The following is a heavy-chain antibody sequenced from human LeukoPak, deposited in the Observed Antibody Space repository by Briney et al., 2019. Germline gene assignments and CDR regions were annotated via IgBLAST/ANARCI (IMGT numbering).Heavy chain of an antibody. V-gene: IGHV3-7*01. D-gene: IGHD3-10*01. CDR3: ARGFLMSFGELLSGGFDV. J-gene: IGHJ3*01. CDR1: GFTFSSYG. CDR2: IQHDGSDQ. Sequence: GGSLRLSCAASGFTFSSYGMHWVRQAPGKGLEWVANIQHDGSDQYYEDSVKGRFTISRDNAKDSLFLQMNSLRAEDTAVYFCARGFLMSFGELLSGGFDVWGQGAMVTVSS.